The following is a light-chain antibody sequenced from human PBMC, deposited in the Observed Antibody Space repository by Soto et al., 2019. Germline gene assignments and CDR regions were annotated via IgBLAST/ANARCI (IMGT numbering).Light chain of an antibody. CDR2: AAS. Sequence: DIQLTQSPSFLSAAVGGRVTITCRASQGISSYLAWYQQKPGKAPRLLIYAASTLQSGVPSRFSGSGSGTEFTLTISSLQPEDFATYYCQQLNSYPLTFGGGTKVAI. J-gene: IGKJ4*01. V-gene: IGKV1-9*01. CDR1: QGISSY. CDR3: QQLNSYPLT.